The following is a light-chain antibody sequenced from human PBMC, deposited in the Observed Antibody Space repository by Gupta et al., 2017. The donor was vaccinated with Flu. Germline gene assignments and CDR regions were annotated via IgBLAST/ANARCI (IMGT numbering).Light chain of an antibody. V-gene: IGLV2-14*01. Sequence: SALTQPASVSGSPGQSITIPCAGTSSDVGGYNYVSWYQHHPGKVPKLIIYEVSNRPSGIAVRFSAYKSGNTASLTISGRQQEDEADYYCTSYSSSSPYVFGTGTKVFVL. J-gene: IGLJ1*01. CDR3: TSYSSSSPYV. CDR1: SSDVGGYNY. CDR2: EVS.